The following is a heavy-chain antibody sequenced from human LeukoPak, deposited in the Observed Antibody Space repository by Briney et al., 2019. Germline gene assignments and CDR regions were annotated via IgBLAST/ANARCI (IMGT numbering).Heavy chain of an antibody. CDR1: GFTFSSYS. Sequence: GGSLRLFCAASGFTFSSYSMNWVRQAPGKGLEWVSSISSSSSYIYYADSVKGRFTISRDNAKNSLYLQMNSLRAEDTAVYYCARASGYTSGWYDDAFDIWGQGTMVTVSS. V-gene: IGHV3-21*01. CDR2: ISSSSSYI. D-gene: IGHD6-19*01. CDR3: ARASGYTSGWYDDAFDI. J-gene: IGHJ3*02.